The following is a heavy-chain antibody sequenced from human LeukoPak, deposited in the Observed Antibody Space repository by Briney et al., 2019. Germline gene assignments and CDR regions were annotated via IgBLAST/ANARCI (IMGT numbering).Heavy chain of an antibody. CDR3: ARAVLYGDSIDY. J-gene: IGHJ4*02. CDR2: ISHRGST. Sequence: SETLSLTCSVSGYSISSSYYWGWLRQPPGKGLEWIGSISHRGSTYYNASLKSRVTISVDTSKNQFSLKLSSVTAADTAVYYCARAVLYGDSIDYWGQGTLVSVSS. CDR1: GYSISSSYY. D-gene: IGHD4-17*01. V-gene: IGHV4-38-2*02.